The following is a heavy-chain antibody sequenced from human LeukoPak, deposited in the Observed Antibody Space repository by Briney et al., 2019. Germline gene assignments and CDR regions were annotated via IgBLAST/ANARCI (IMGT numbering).Heavy chain of an antibody. J-gene: IGHJ4*02. CDR3: ARDSGIAARPFDY. D-gene: IGHD6-6*01. CDR2: IFNSGST. CDR1: GDFISSSSFY. Sequence: SETLSLTCAVSGDFISSSSFYWGWIRQPPGKGLEWIGSIFNSGSTYYNPSLKSRVTMSVDTSKNQFSLKLSSVTAADTAVYYCARDSGIAARPFDYWGQGTLVTVSS. V-gene: IGHV4-39*02.